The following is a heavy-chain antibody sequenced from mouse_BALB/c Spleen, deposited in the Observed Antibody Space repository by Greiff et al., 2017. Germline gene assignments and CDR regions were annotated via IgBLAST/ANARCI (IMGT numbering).Heavy chain of an antibody. V-gene: IGHV1-80*01. Sequence: VQLQQSGAELVRPGSSVKISCKASGYAFSSYWMNWVKQRPGQGLEWIGQIYPGDGDTNYNGKFKGKATLTADKSSSTAYMQLSSLTSEDSAVYFCARRDDRGFDYWGQGTTLTVSS. J-gene: IGHJ2*01. CDR1: GYAFSSYW. CDR3: ARRDDRGFDY. D-gene: IGHD2-14*01. CDR2: IYPGDGDT.